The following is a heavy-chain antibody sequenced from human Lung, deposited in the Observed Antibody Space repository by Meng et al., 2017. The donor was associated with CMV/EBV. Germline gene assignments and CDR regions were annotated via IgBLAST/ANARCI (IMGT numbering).Heavy chain of an antibody. D-gene: IGHD3-22*01. CDR3: AIGGRYDASARYYLDAYDI. Sequence: SETLSLXXTISGGSISSYYWSWIRQPPGKGLEWIGHIHYSGSTNYNPSLKSRVTVSADTSKNQFSLKLRSVTAADTAVYYCAIGGRYDASARYYLDAYDIWGQGTVVTVSS. J-gene: IGHJ3*02. V-gene: IGHV4-59*01. CDR1: GGSISSYY. CDR2: IHYSGST.